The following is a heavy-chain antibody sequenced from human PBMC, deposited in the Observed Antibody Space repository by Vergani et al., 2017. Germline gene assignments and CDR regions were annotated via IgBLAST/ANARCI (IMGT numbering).Heavy chain of an antibody. CDR2: INDNGYT. CDR3: AVRPRVNLVGGEIVTKRTFDY. CDR1: GESFSGHY. V-gene: IGHV4-34*02. D-gene: IGHD3-10*01. Sequence: QVQLQQWGAGVVKPSGTLSLTCEVHGESFSGHYWSWIRQPPGKGLEWIGEINDNGYTNYNPSLESRVIVSADKSKNQFSLKLMSVTAADTAMYYCAVRPRVNLVGGEIVTKRTFDYWSQGSLVSVSS. J-gene: IGHJ4*02.